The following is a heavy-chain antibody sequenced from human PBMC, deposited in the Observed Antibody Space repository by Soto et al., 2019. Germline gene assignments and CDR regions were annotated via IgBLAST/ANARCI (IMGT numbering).Heavy chain of an antibody. Sequence: QLQLQESGPGLVKPSETLSLTCTVSGSSISSSSYYWGWIRQPPGKGLEWIGSIYYSGSTYYNPSLKSRVTISVDTSKNQFSLKLSSVTAADTAVYYCARSFGSGYYVDDGDYWGQGTLVTVSS. D-gene: IGHD3-3*01. V-gene: IGHV4-39*01. CDR1: GSSISSSSYY. CDR3: ARSFGSGYYVDDGDY. J-gene: IGHJ4*02. CDR2: IYYSGST.